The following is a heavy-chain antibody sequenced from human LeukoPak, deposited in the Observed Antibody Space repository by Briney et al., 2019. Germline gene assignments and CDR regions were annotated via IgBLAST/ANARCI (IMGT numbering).Heavy chain of an antibody. CDR1: GGSISSSSYY. D-gene: IGHD3-22*01. CDR3: AGGGAYYYDSSAPY. V-gene: IGHV4-39*07. CDR2: IYYSGST. Sequence: SETLSLTCTVSGGSISSSSYYWGWIRQPPGKGLEWIGSIYYSGSTNYNPSLKSRVTISVDTSKNQFSLKLSSVTAADTAVYYCAGGGAYYYDSSAPYWGQGTLVTVSS. J-gene: IGHJ4*02.